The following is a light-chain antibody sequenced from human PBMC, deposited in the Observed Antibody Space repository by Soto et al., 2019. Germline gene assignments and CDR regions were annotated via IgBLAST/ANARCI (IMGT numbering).Light chain of an antibody. Sequence: VLTQSPGTLSLSPGERATLSCRASQSVSRYVVWYQQKPGQAPRLLIYGASSRASGIPDRFSGSGSGTDFTLTSNRLGPEDSAVYYCQQFDTSPYTFGQGTKLEIK. CDR1: QSVSRY. CDR2: GAS. V-gene: IGKV3-20*01. CDR3: QQFDTSPYT. J-gene: IGKJ2*01.